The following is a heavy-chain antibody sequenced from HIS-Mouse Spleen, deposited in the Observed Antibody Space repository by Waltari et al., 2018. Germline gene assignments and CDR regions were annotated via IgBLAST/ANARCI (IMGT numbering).Heavy chain of an antibody. CDR2: IYYSACT. D-gene: IGHD6-13*01. V-gene: IGHV4-39*07. Sequence: QLQLQESGPGLVKPSETLSLTCTVSGGSISSSSYYWGWIRQPPGKGLEWIGGIYYSACTYYNPSLKSRVTISVDTSKNQFSLKLSSVTAADTAVYYCAREIPYSSSWYDWYFDLWGRGTLVTVSS. CDR1: GGSISSSSYY. J-gene: IGHJ2*01. CDR3: AREIPYSSSWYDWYFDL.